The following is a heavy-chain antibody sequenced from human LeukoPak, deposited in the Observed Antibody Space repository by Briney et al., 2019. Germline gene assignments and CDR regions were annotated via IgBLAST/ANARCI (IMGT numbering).Heavy chain of an antibody. Sequence: SETLSLTCTVSGVSISSSNTYWGWIRQPPGKGLEWIGSIYYSGNTYYNASVKSRVTISIDSSKNQFSLMLSSVAAADTAVYYCARQTGSGLFTLPGGQGTLVTVSS. D-gene: IGHD3/OR15-3a*01. CDR3: ARQTGSGLFTLP. V-gene: IGHV4-39*01. CDR2: IYYSGNT. J-gene: IGHJ4*02. CDR1: GVSISSSNTY.